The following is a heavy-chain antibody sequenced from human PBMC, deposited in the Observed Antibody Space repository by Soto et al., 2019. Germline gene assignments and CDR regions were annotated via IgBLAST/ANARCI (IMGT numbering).Heavy chain of an antibody. Sequence: EVQLVESGGGLVQPGGSLRLSCEASGFTFSDYFMTWVRQAPGKGLEWVANIKQDGSVTYYMNSEKGRFTIYRDNAKKSLYLKMNSLRVEDTALYYCAREQVPNRGDATDIWGQGTMVTVSS. CDR3: AREQVPNRGDATDI. D-gene: IGHD3-10*01. J-gene: IGHJ3*02. CDR2: IKQDGSVT. CDR1: GFTFSDYF. V-gene: IGHV3-7*03.